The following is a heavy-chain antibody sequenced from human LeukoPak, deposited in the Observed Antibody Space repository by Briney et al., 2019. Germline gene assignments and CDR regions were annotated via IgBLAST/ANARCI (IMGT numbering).Heavy chain of an antibody. CDR1: GYTFTSYA. D-gene: IGHD2-2*01. CDR2: ISAYNGNT. V-gene: IGHV1-18*01. J-gene: IGHJ3*02. CDR3: ARGDIVVVPPAYKAFDI. Sequence: ASVKVSCKASGYTFTSYAMNWVRQAPGQGLEWMGWISAYNGNTNYAQKFQGRVTITADELTTTTYMELSSLRSEDTAVYYCARGDIVVVPPAYKAFDIWGQGTLVTVSS.